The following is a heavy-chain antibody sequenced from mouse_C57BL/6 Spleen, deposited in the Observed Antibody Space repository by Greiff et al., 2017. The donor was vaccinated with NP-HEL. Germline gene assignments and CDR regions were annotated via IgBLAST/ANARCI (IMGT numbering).Heavy chain of an antibody. CDR1: GYTFTSYW. Sequence: QVQLQQPGAELVKPGASVKLSCKASGYTFTSYWMQWVKQRPGQGLEWIGAIDPSDSYTNYNQKFKGKATLTVDTSSSTAYLQLSSLTSEDSAVYYCARSPYYGNYGDYAMDYWGQGTSVTVSS. CDR2: IDPSDSYT. D-gene: IGHD2-1*01. J-gene: IGHJ4*01. V-gene: IGHV1-50*01. CDR3: ARSPYYGNYGDYAMDY.